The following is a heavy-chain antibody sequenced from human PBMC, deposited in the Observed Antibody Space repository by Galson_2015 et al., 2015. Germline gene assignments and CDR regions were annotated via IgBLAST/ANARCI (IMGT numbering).Heavy chain of an antibody. V-gene: IGHV1-3*01. D-gene: IGHD2-15*01. CDR1: GYSFIKYA. CDR2: INAGNGDT. J-gene: IGHJ6*03. Sequence: SVKVSCKASGYSFIKYAMHWVRQAPGQRLEWMGRINAGNGDTKYSQNFQGRVTITKDTSASTAYMELSSLRSEDTAVYYCARDAATVSYYYYMDVWGKGTTVTVSS. CDR3: ARDAATVSYYYYMDV.